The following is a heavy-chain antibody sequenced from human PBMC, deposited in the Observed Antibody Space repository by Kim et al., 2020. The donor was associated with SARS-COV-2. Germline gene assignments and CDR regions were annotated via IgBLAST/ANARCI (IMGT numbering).Heavy chain of an antibody. CDR2: ISSSSSYI. J-gene: IGHJ4*02. V-gene: IGHV3-21*01. Sequence: GGSLRLSCAASGFTFSSYSMNWVRQAPGKGLEWVSSISSSSSYIYYADSVKGRFTISRDNAKNSLYLQMNSLRAEDTAVYYCARGNYYDSSGYYLTVDYWGQGTLVTVSS. CDR3: ARGNYYDSSGYYLTVDY. D-gene: IGHD3-22*01. CDR1: GFTFSSYS.